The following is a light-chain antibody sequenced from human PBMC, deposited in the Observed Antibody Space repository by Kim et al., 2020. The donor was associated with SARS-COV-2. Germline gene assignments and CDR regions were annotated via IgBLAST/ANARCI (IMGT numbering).Light chain of an antibody. V-gene: IGKV3-20*01. CDR2: GAS. CDR1: QSVYSGY. J-gene: IGKJ2*01. Sequence: EVVLTQSPGTLSLSPGERATLSCRASQSVYSGYFGWYQQKPGQAPRLLIYGASNRATGIPDRFSGSGSGTDFSLTISRLEPEDFAVYYCKQYTESSFTFGQGTKLEIK. CDR3: KQYTESSFT.